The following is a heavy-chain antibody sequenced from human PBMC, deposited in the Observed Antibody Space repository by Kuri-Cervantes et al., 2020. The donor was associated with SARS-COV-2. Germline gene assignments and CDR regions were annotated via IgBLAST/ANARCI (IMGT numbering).Heavy chain of an antibody. Sequence: GSLRLSCAVSGGSISSSNWWSWVRQPPGKGLEWIGEIYHSGSTNYNPSLKSRVTISVDKSKNQFSLKLSSVTAADTAVYYCARGRDKRYSSGSYYYYGMDVWGQGTTVTVSS. CDR2: IYHSGST. D-gene: IGHD6-19*01. V-gene: IGHV4-4*02. CDR1: GGSISSSNW. J-gene: IGHJ6*02. CDR3: ARGRDKRYSSGSYYYYGMDV.